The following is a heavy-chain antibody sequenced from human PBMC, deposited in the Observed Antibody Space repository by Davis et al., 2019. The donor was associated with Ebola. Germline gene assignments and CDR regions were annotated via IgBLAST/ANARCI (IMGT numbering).Heavy chain of an antibody. V-gene: IGHV5-51*01. CDR1: GYSFNTYW. CDR3: ARILRYPDF. CDR2: IYPGDSDT. Sequence: GESLKISCKASGYSFNTYWIGWVRQLPGKGMEWMGIIYPGDSDTRYSPSFHGQVTISADKSISTAYLQWSSLKASDTAMYYCARILRYPDFWGQGTLVTVSS. J-gene: IGHJ4*02. D-gene: IGHD3-9*01.